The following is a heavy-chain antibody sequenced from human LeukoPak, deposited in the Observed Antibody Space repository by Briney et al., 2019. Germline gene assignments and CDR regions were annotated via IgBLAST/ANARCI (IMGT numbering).Heavy chain of an antibody. V-gene: IGHV3-23*01. CDR1: GFTFSSYA. CDR2: ISGSGGST. J-gene: IGHJ4*02. Sequence: GGSLRLSCAASGFTFSSYAMSWVRQAPGEGLEWVSGISGSGGSTYYADSVKGRFTISRDNSKNTLYLQMDCLRAEDTAVYYCAKGLGKATVTPLGYWGQGTLVTVSS. CDR3: AKGLGKATVTPLGY. D-gene: IGHD4-11*01.